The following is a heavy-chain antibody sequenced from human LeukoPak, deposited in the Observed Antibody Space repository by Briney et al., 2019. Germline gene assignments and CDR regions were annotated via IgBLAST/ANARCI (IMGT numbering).Heavy chain of an antibody. V-gene: IGHV3-20*04. Sequence: GGSLRLSCAASGFTFNDYGMSWVRQAPGKGLEWVSGINWNGGSTGYADSVKGRFTISRDNAKNSLYLQMNSLRAEDTALYYCAKNPYSGSWYYFDYWGQGTLVTVSS. CDR3: AKNPYSGSWYYFDY. D-gene: IGHD6-13*01. CDR2: INWNGGST. J-gene: IGHJ4*02. CDR1: GFTFNDYG.